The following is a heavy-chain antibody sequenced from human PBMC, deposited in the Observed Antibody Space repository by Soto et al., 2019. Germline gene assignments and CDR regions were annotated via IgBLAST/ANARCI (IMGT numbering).Heavy chain of an antibody. Sequence: ASVKVSCKASGYTFSNYYMHWVRQAPGQGLEWMGIINPSGGSTSYAQKFQGRVTMTRDTSTSTVYMELSSLRSEDTAVYYCARARTYYDILTGYQNMVDYWGQGTLVTVSS. D-gene: IGHD3-9*01. V-gene: IGHV1-46*01. CDR2: INPSGGST. CDR3: ARARTYYDILTGYQNMVDY. J-gene: IGHJ4*02. CDR1: GYTFSNYY.